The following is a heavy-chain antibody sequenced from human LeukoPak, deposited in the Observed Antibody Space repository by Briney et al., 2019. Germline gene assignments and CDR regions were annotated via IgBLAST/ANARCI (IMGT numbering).Heavy chain of an antibody. CDR2: ISSSSSTI. V-gene: IGHV3-48*01. D-gene: IGHD1-26*01. CDR3: AKDVELEYFDY. Sequence: GGSLRLSCAASGFTFSSYSMNWVRQAPGKGLERVSYISSSSSTIYYADSVKGRFTISRDNSKNTLYLQMNSLRAEDTAVYYCAKDVELEYFDYWGQGTLVTVSS. J-gene: IGHJ4*02. CDR1: GFTFSSYS.